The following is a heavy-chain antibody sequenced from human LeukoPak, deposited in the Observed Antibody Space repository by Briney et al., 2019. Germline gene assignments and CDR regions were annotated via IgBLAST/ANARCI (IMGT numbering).Heavy chain of an antibody. CDR2: IKQDGSDK. Sequence: GGSLRLSCAASGFTFSYYSMNWVRQAPGKGLEWVANIKQDGSDKYYVDSVKGRFTISRDNAKNSLYLQMNSLRAEDTAVYYCARDDRAAAAGGGDWFDPWGQGTLVTVSS. CDR1: GFTFSYYS. CDR3: ARDDRAAAAGGGDWFDP. D-gene: IGHD6-13*01. V-gene: IGHV3-7*01. J-gene: IGHJ5*02.